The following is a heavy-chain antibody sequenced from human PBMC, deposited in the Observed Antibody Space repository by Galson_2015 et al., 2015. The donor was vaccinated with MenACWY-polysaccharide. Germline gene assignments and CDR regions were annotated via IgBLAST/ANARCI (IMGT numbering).Heavy chain of an antibody. V-gene: IGHV3-23*01. Sequence: SLRLSCAASGFTFSSSAMSWVRQAPGKGLEWVSGLSDSGGSTYYADSVKGRFTISRDNSKSTLYLQMNSLRAEDTAVYQCAKGPTSIMRYEYCYGMDVWGQGTTVTVSS. CDR3: AKGPTSIMRYEYCYGMDV. CDR1: GFTFSSSA. J-gene: IGHJ6*02. D-gene: IGHD3-16*01. CDR2: LSDSGGST.